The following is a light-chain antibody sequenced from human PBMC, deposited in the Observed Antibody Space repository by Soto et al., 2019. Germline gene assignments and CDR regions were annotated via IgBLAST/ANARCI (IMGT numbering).Light chain of an antibody. CDR1: SSNIGAGYD. J-gene: IGLJ2*01. CDR2: GNT. CDR3: QSSDSSLSRV. Sequence: QSVLTQPPSVSGAPGQRVTISCTGSSSNIGAGYDVHWYQQLPGTAPKLLIYGNTNRPSGVPDRFSGSKSVTSASLAITGLQAEDQAHYYCQSSDSSLSRVFPGGTKLTVL. V-gene: IGLV1-40*01.